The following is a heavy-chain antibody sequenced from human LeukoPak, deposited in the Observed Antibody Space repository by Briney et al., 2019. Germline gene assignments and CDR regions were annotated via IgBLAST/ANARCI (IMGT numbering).Heavy chain of an antibody. V-gene: IGHV3-30*14. J-gene: IGHJ4*02. CDR1: GFTFSNYP. Sequence: GRSLRLSCAASGFTFSNYPMHWVRQAPGKGLEWVSLILHDGSKQSYADSVKGRFTISRDNSKNTLYLQMNSLRAEDTAVYYCARDRTIAAAGQPHFDYWGQGTLVTVSS. CDR2: ILHDGSKQ. CDR3: ARDRTIAAAGQPHFDY. D-gene: IGHD6-13*01.